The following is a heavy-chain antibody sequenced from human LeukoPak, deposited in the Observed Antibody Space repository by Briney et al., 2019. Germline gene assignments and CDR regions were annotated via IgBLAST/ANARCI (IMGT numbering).Heavy chain of an antibody. CDR2: IVVGSGST. D-gene: IGHD3-16*01. CDR3: AARPSFSDAFDI. V-gene: IGHV1-58*01. CDR1: GFTFTSSA. Sequence: ASVKVSCKASGFTFTSSAVQWVRQARGQRLEWIGWIVVGSGSTNYAQKFQERVTITRDMSTTTAYMELSSLRSEDTAVYYCAARPSFSDAFDIWGQGTMVTVSS. J-gene: IGHJ3*02.